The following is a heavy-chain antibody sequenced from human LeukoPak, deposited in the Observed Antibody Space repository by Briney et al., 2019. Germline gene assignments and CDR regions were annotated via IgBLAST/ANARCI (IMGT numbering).Heavy chain of an antibody. CDR2: IYYSGST. CDR3: ARAYRGLYYYYGMDV. D-gene: IGHD1-14*01. CDR1: GGSISSGGYY. Sequence: PSETLSLTCTVSGGSISSGGYYWSWIRQHPGKGLEWIGYIYYSGSTYYNPSLKSRVTISVDTSKNQFSLKPSSVTAADTAVYYCARAYRGLYYYYGMDVWGQGTTVTVSS. J-gene: IGHJ6*02. V-gene: IGHV4-31*03.